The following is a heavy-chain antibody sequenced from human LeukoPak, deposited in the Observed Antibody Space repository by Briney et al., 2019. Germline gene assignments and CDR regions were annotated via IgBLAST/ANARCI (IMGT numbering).Heavy chain of an antibody. CDR2: IYPDDSDT. J-gene: IGHJ6*03. D-gene: IGHD2-8*01. Sequence: GESLKISCKASGYSFTSYWIGWVRQMPRKGLEWVGIIYPDDSDTKYSPSFQGQVTISADKSSSTAYLQWNSLKASDTAMYYCARLAFCTNAVCFSNYYYSMDVWGRGTTVSVSS. V-gene: IGHV5-51*01. CDR3: ARLAFCTNAVCFSNYYYSMDV. CDR1: GYSFTSYW.